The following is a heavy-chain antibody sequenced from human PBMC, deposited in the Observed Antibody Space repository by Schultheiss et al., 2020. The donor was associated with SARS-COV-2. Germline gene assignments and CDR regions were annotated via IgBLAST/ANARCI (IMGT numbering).Heavy chain of an antibody. V-gene: IGHV3-33*08. CDR1: GFTFSSYG. CDR3: GAYYSGGYPAY. D-gene: IGHD3-22*01. Sequence: GGSLRLSCAASGFTFSSYGMHWVRQAPGKGLEWVAVTWSDGNNKYNSDSVRVRFTISRDNSENTLYLQMSSLTVEDTTVYYCGAYYSGGYPAYWGQGTLVTVSS. J-gene: IGHJ4*02. CDR2: TWSDGNNK.